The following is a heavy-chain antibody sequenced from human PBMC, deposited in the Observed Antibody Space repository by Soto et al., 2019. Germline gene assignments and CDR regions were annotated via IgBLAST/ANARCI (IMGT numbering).Heavy chain of an antibody. J-gene: IGHJ4*02. CDR2: ISYDGSNK. V-gene: IGHV3-30*18. Sequence: AGGSLRLSCAASGFTFSSYGMHWVRQAPGKGLEWVAVISYDGSNKYYADSVKGRFTISRDNSKNTLYLQMNSLRAEDTAVYYCAKDVNSGSYYRGWFDYWGQGTLVTVSS. CDR3: AKDVNSGSYYRGWFDY. CDR1: GFTFSSYG. D-gene: IGHD1-26*01.